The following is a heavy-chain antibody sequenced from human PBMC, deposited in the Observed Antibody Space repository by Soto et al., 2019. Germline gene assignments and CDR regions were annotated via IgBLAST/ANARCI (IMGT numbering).Heavy chain of an antibody. CDR1: GFTFSSYA. CDR3: ANSIAAAGIAMDY. V-gene: IGHV3-23*01. Sequence: EVQLLESGGGLVQPGGSLRLSCAASGFTFSSYALSWVRLAPGKGLEWVSAISGSGAGTYYADSVKGRFTISRDNSKNTLYLQMKSLRAEDTAVYYCANSIAAAGIAMDYWGQGTLVTVSS. CDR2: ISGSGAGT. D-gene: IGHD6-13*01. J-gene: IGHJ4*02.